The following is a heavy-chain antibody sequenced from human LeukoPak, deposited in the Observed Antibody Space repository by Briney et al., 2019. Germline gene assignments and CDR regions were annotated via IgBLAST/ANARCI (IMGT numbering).Heavy chain of an antibody. Sequence: PSETLSLTCTVSGGSISSGDYYWSWIRQPPGKGLEWIGYIYYSGSTYYNPSLKSRVTISVDTSKNQFSLKLSSVTAADTAVYYCARGGDYYDSSGYERWGQGTLVTVSS. CDR1: GGSISSGDYY. D-gene: IGHD3-22*01. J-gene: IGHJ4*02. CDR3: ARGGDYYDSSGYER. V-gene: IGHV4-30-4*01. CDR2: IYYSGST.